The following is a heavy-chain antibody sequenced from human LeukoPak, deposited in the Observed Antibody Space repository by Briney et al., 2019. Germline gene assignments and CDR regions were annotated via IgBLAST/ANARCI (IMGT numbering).Heavy chain of an antibody. J-gene: IGHJ6*02. D-gene: IGHD3-3*01. Sequence: PGGSLRLSCAASGFTFSSYWMSWVRQAPGKGLEWVANIKQDGSEKYYVDSVKGRFTISRDNAKNSLYLQMNSLRAEDTAVYYCARTTHKGYDFWSGYPYYCHGMDVWGQGTTVTVSS. V-gene: IGHV3-7*03. CDR1: GFTFSSYW. CDR2: IKQDGSEK. CDR3: ARTTHKGYDFWSGYPYYCHGMDV.